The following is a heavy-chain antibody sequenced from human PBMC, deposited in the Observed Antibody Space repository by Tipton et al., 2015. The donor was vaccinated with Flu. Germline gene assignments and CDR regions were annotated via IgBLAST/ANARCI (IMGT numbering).Heavy chain of an antibody. CDR1: GFTFSSYA. J-gene: IGHJ6*02. CDR2: ISYDGSNK. D-gene: IGHD3-22*01. V-gene: IGHV3-30-3*01. CDR3: ARGGGYDSSGYPSYYYGMDV. Sequence: SLRLSCAASGFTFSSYAMHWVRQAPGKGLEWLAVISYDGSNKYYADSVKGRFTISRDNSKNTLYLQMNSLRAEDTAVYYCARGGGYDSSGYPSYYYGMDVWGQGTTVTVSS.